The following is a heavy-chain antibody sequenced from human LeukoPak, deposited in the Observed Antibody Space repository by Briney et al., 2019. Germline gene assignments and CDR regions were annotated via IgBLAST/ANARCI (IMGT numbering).Heavy chain of an antibody. J-gene: IGHJ5*02. D-gene: IGHD3-22*01. CDR2: IYYSGST. CDR1: GGSISTTNYY. Sequence: NPSETLSLTCTVSGGSISTTNYYWGWIRQPPGKGLEWIGNIYYSGSTYYNPSLKSRLTISVDTSKNQFSLKLTSVTAADTAVYFCARLLPGGKFDPWGQGTLVTVSS. CDR3: ARLLPGGKFDP. V-gene: IGHV4-39*01.